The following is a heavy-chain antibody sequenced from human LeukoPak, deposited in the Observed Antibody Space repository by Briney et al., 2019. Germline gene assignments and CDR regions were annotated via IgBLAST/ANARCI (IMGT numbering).Heavy chain of an antibody. Sequence: GGSLRLSCAASGFTVSSNYMSWVRQAPGKGLEWVSSISSSSSYIYYADSVKGRFTISRDNAKNSLYLQMNSLRAEDTAVYYCAREQDTGQGYYFDYWGQGTLVTVSS. J-gene: IGHJ4*02. CDR3: AREQDTGQGYYFDY. D-gene: IGHD2-15*01. V-gene: IGHV3-21*01. CDR2: ISSSSSYI. CDR1: GFTVSSNY.